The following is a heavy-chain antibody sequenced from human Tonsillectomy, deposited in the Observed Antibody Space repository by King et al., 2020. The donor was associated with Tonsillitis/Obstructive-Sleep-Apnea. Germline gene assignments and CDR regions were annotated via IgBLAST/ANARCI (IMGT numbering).Heavy chain of an antibody. J-gene: IGHJ4*02. CDR3: ARDHEAYRGDFGGGDDY. D-gene: IGHD2-21*02. Sequence: EQLVQSGAEVKKPGASVKVSCKTSGYTFTDYYLHWVRQAPGQGLEWMGWINTNNGASRYAQNFQGWVTMTRDTSTSTAYMELSRLKSDDTGVYYWARDHEAYRGDFGGGDDYWGQGTLVTVSS. CDR2: INTNNGAS. CDR1: GYTFTDYY. V-gene: IGHV1-2*04.